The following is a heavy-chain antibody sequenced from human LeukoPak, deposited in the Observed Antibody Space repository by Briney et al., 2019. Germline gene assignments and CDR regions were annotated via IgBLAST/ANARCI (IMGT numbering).Heavy chain of an antibody. V-gene: IGHV3-48*03. D-gene: IGHD6-19*01. CDR2: ISSSGSTI. CDR1: GFTFSSYE. J-gene: IGHJ4*02. CDR3: ARDGSGWYSGARGFDY. Sequence: GGSLRLSCAASGFTFSSYEMNWVRQAPGKGLEWVSYISSSGSTIYYADSVKGRFTISRDNAKNSLYLQMNSLRAEDTAVYYCARDGSGWYSGARGFDYWGQGTLVTVSS.